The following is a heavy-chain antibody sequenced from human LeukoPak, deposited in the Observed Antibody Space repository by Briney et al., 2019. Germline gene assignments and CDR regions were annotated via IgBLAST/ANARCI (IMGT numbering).Heavy chain of an antibody. CDR2: LYPGDSDT. CDR1: GYSFSNNW. Sequence: GESLKISCKGSGYSFSNNWIAWVRQMPGKGLEWMGILYPGDSDTRYSPSFQGQVTISVDKSVSTAYLQWSSLKASDTAMYYCARLGCSSTSCYRMDVWGKGTTVTVSS. V-gene: IGHV5-51*01. CDR3: ARLGCSSTSCYRMDV. D-gene: IGHD2-2*01. J-gene: IGHJ6*03.